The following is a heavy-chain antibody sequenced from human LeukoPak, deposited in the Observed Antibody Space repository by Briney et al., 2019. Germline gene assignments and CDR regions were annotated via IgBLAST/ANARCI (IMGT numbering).Heavy chain of an antibody. Sequence: SVKVSCKASGGTFSSYAISWVRQAPGQGLEWMGGIIPIFGTANYAQKFQGRVTITADKSTSTAYMELSSLRSDDTAVYYCAFSSYYLQGNYYYMDVWGKGTTVTVSS. CDR3: AFSSYYLQGNYYYMDV. J-gene: IGHJ6*03. CDR2: IIPIFGTA. D-gene: IGHD1-26*01. V-gene: IGHV1-69*06. CDR1: GGTFSSYA.